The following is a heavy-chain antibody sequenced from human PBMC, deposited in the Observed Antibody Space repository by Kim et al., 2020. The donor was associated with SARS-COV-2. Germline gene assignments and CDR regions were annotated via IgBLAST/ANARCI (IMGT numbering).Heavy chain of an antibody. V-gene: IGHV1-46*01. CDR3: ARSFYYYDSSGMYFDY. J-gene: IGHJ4*02. D-gene: IGHD3-22*01. Sequence: KFQGRVTRTRDTSTSTVYMELSSLRSEDTAVYYCARSFYYYDSSGMYFDYWGQGTLVTVSS.